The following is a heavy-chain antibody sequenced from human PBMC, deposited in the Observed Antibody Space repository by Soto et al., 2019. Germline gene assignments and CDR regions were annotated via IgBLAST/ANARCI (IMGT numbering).Heavy chain of an antibody. Sequence: GGSLRLSCAASGFTFSSYWMHWVRQAPGKGLVWVSRINSDGSSTSYADSVKGRFTISRDNAKNTLYLQMNSLRAEDTAVYYCARDGTGLHLGELSKGYYYYYYMDVWGKGTTVTVSS. J-gene: IGHJ6*03. V-gene: IGHV3-74*01. D-gene: IGHD3-16*02. CDR3: ARDGTGLHLGELSKGYYYYYYMDV. CDR2: INSDGSST. CDR1: GFTFSSYW.